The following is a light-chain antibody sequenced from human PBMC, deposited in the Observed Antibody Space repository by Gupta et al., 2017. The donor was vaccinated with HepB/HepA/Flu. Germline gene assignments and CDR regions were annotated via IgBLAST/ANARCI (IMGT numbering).Light chain of an antibody. CDR2: DVN. V-gene: IGLV2-11*01. Sequence: QSALTQPRSVSGSPGQSVAISCTGTSRDIGTYNYVSWYQQHPGKAPKLITYDVNRRPSGVPDRFSGSKSGNTASLTISGLQAEDEADYYCCSYAGTYSWVFGGGTKLNVI. CDR1: SRDIGTYNY. CDR3: CSYAGTYSWV. J-gene: IGLJ2*01.